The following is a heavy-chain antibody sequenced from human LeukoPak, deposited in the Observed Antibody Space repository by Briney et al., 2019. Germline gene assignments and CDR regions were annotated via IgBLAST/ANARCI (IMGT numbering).Heavy chain of an antibody. V-gene: IGHV4-30-4*08. D-gene: IGHD2-15*01. CDR2: IYYSGST. J-gene: IGHJ4*02. CDR1: GGSISSGSYY. Sequence: SQTLSLTCTVSGGSISSGSYYWSWIRQPPGKGLEWIGYIYYSGSTYYNPSLKSRVTISVDTSKNQFSLKLSSVTAADTAVYYCARDLRSGRAFDYWGQGTLVTVSS. CDR3: ARDLRSGRAFDY.